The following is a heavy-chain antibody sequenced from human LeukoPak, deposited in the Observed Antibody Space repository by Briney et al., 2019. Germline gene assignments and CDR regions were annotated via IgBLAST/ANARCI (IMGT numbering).Heavy chain of an antibody. CDR2: IKQDGSEK. V-gene: IGHV3-7*01. Sequence: GGSLRLSCAASGFTLTSYWMTWVRQAPGKGLEWVDNIKQDGSEKYYVDSVKGRFTTYRDNAKNSLYLQMNSLRAEDTAVYYCARASTIHYWGQGTLVTVSS. D-gene: IGHD2-2*01. J-gene: IGHJ4*02. CDR3: ARASTIHY. CDR1: GFTLTSYW.